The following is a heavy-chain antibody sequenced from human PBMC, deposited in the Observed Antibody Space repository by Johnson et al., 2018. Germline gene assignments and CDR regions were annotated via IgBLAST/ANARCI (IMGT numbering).Heavy chain of an antibody. CDR1: GFTFDNYA. D-gene: IGHD2-2*01. CDR3: ARDDADAFEI. CDR2: IIWTGGRT. Sequence: VQLVESGGGVVQPGGSLILSCAASGFTFDNYAMSWVRQGPGKGLEWVSGIIWTGGRTGYADSVTGRFTISRYNAENSLFLRMNSLTPEDTALYYCARDDADAFEIWGQGTMVTVFS. J-gene: IGHJ3*02. V-gene: IGHV3-20*04.